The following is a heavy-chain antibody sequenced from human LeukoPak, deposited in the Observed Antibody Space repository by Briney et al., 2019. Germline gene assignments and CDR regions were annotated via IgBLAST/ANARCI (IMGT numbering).Heavy chain of an antibody. CDR1: GFTVSSNY. CDR2: IYSGGST. J-gene: IGHJ4*02. Sequence: PGGSLRLSCAASGFTVSSNYMSWVRQAPGKGLEWVSVIYSGGSTYYADFVKGRFTISRDNSKNTLYLQMNSLRAEDTAVYYCARDHLTSSGYLGYWGQGTLVTVSS. V-gene: IGHV3-53*01. CDR3: ARDHLTSSGYLGY. D-gene: IGHD3-22*01.